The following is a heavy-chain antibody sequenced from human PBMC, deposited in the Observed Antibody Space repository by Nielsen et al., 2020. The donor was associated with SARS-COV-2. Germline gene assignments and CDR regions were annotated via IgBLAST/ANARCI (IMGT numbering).Heavy chain of an antibody. V-gene: IGHV3-48*03. CDR2: IGGNGRNI. J-gene: IGHJ3*02. D-gene: IGHD3-22*01. CDR1: GFPFSSYE. CDR3: ATTPYYYDSSGYAFDI. Sequence: GESLKISCAASGFPFSSYEMNWVRQAPGKALEWLSYIGGNGRNIFYADSVKGRFTISRDNAENSLYLQMNSLRAEDTALYHCATTPYYYDSSGYAFDIWGQGTMVTVSS.